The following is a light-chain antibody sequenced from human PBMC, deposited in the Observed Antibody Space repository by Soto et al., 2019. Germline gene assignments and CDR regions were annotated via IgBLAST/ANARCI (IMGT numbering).Light chain of an antibody. CDR3: QQYGTSPPNT. CDR2: GAS. J-gene: IGKJ5*01. Sequence: EIVLTQFPVTLSLSPGERATLSCRASQSVSSSYLAWYQQKPGQAPRLLIYGASSRATGIPDRFSGSGSGTDFTLTISRLEPEDFAVYYCQQYGTSPPNTLGPGTRLEIE. CDR1: QSVSSSY. V-gene: IGKV3-20*01.